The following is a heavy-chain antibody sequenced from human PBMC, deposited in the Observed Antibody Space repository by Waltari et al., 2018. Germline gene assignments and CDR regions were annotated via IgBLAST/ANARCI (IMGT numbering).Heavy chain of an antibody. Sequence: EVHLVESGGGLVKPGGSLRLSCAASGFYFSRVWMIWVRQGPGEGLEVVGRIRRETEGVTTRYAATVRGRFTISRDDSKNRLFLQMSSLKTEDTAIYYCTKDHWSPPDVGYWGQGTLVTVSS. CDR2: IRRETEGVTT. CDR3: TKDHWSPPDVGY. CDR1: GFYFSRVW. V-gene: IGHV3-15*05. D-gene: IGHD1-1*01. J-gene: IGHJ4*02.